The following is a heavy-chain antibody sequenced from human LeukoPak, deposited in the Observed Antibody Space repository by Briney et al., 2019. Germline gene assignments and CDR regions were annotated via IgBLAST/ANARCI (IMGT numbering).Heavy chain of an antibody. CDR1: GFTFSSYA. J-gene: IGHJ4*02. Sequence: PGGSLRLSCAASGFTFSSYAMSWVRQAPGKGLEWVSALSGSGGSTYYADSVKGRFTISRDNSKKTLYLQMSSLRAEDTAVYYCATDFYRGRQFDYWGQGTLVTVSS. CDR2: LSGSGGST. CDR3: ATDFYRGRQFDY. D-gene: IGHD2/OR15-2a*01. V-gene: IGHV3-23*01.